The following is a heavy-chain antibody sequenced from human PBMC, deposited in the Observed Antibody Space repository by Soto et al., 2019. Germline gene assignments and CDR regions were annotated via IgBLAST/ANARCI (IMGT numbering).Heavy chain of an antibody. CDR3: AHADSDFWSCYYTGQNSFVY. J-gene: IGHJ4*02. CDR1: GFTFSSYG. CDR2: ISYDGSNK. Sequence: GGSLRLSCAASGFTFSSYGMHWVRQAPGKGLERVAVISYDGSNKYYADSVKGRFTISRDNSKNTLHLQRNSLRAEDTAVYYCAHADSDFWSCYYTGQNSFVYLGQGTLVTVSS. D-gene: IGHD3-3*01. V-gene: IGHV3-30*03.